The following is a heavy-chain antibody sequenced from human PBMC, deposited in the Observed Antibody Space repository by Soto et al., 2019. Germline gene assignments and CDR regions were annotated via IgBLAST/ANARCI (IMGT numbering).Heavy chain of an antibody. J-gene: IGHJ4*02. CDR2: ISSDGSNE. V-gene: IGHV3-30*18. D-gene: IGHD6-25*01. CDR3: AKDLGDSSADDGADY. CDR1: GFTFSTYD. Sequence: SLRLSCAASGFTFSTYDMHLVRQALGKGLEWVAVISSDGSNEYYADSVKGRFTISRDNSKNTLYVQMNSLRAEDTAVYYCAKDLGDSSADDGADYWGQGTLVTVSS.